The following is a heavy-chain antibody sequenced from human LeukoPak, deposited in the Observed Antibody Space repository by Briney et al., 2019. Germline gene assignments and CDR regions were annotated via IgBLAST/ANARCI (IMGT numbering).Heavy chain of an antibody. D-gene: IGHD6-19*01. V-gene: IGHV3-48*01. Sequence: GGSLRLSCAASGFTFSSYSMNWVRQAPGKGLEWVSYISSSSSTIYYADSVKGRFTISRDNAKNSLYLQMNSLRAEDTAVYYCAKGASSGWYSGGGYYYMDVWGKGTTVTVSS. J-gene: IGHJ6*03. CDR1: GFTFSSYS. CDR3: AKGASSGWYSGGGYYYMDV. CDR2: ISSSSSTI.